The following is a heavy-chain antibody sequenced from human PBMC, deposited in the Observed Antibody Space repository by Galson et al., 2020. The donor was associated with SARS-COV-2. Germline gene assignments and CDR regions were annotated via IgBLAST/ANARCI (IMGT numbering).Heavy chain of an antibody. CDR3: ARRSQYSNSFWFDP. V-gene: IGHV5-51*01. Sequence: GESLKISCKGSGYSFTSHWIAWVRQMPGKGLEWMGIIFPGDSDIRYSPSFQGQVTMSADKSISTAYLQWSSLKASDTAMYYCARRSQYSNSFWFDPWGQGTLVTVSS. CDR2: IFPGDSDI. J-gene: IGHJ5*02. CDR1: GYSFTSHW. D-gene: IGHD6-6*01.